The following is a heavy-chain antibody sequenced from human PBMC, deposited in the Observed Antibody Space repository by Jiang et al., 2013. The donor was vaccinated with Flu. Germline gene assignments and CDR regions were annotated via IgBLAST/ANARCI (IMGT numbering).Heavy chain of an antibody. CDR1: GDSVSSNSAA. J-gene: IGHJ6*02. Sequence: QTLSLTCAISGDSVSSNSAAWNWIRQSPSRGLEWLGRTYYRSKWYNDYAVSVKSRITINPDTSKNQFSLQLNSVTPEDTAVYYCARGAYYDILTGYHVGVYYYGMDVWGQGTTVTVSS. V-gene: IGHV6-1*01. CDR2: TYYRSKWYN. D-gene: IGHD3-9*01. CDR3: ARGAYYDILTGYHVGVYYYGMDV.